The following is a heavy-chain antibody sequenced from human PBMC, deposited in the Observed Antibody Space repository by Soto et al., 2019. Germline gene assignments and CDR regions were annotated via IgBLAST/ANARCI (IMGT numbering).Heavy chain of an antibody. V-gene: IGHV3-23*01. CDR2: ISTAGGTT. Sequence: GGSLRLSCAASGFTFSSYAMSWVRQAPGKGLQWVSSISTAGGTTYYADSVKGRFTISRDNSKNTLYLQMNSLRAEDTAIYYCASLPGYNIGWLRYFEYWGQGTLLTVSS. J-gene: IGHJ4*02. CDR3: ASLPGYNIGWLRYFEY. D-gene: IGHD6-19*01. CDR1: GFTFSSYA.